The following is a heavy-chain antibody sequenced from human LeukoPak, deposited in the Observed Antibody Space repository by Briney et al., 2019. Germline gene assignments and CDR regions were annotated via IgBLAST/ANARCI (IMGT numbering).Heavy chain of an antibody. CDR1: GFTFSSHG. Sequence: GGSLRLSCAASGFTFSSHGMNWVRQAPGKGLEWVSGISPSGGITYYTDSVKGRFTISRDNSKNTVSLQMNSLRAEDTAVYYCAKGGSGADFDYWGQGTLVTVSS. CDR2: ISPSGGIT. D-gene: IGHD3-3*01. J-gene: IGHJ4*02. CDR3: AKGGSGADFDY. V-gene: IGHV3-23*01.